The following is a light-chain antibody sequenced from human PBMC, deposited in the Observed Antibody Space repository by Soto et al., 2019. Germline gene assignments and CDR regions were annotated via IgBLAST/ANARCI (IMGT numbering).Light chain of an antibody. V-gene: IGLV1-44*01. J-gene: IGLJ2*01. CDR2: INN. Sequence: QSVLTQPPSASGTPGQRVTISCSGSNSNIGVYPVHWYQRLPGTAPKLLIYINNQRPSGVPDRFSGSKSGTSGSLAISGLQSEDEGDYYCATWDAILTAVVFGGGTKLTVL. CDR3: ATWDAILTAVV. CDR1: NSNIGVYP.